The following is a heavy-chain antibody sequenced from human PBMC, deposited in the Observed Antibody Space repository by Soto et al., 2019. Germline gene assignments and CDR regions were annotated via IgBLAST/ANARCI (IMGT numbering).Heavy chain of an antibody. J-gene: IGHJ6*02. CDR3: ARMEGAAAGVGYYGMDV. D-gene: IGHD6-13*01. CDR1: GGTFSSYA. Sequence: VKVSCKASGGTFSSYAISWVRQAPGQGLEWMGGIIPIFGTANYAQKFQGRVTITADESTSTAYMELSSLRSEDTAVYYCARMEGAAAGVGYYGMDVWGQGTTVTVSS. V-gene: IGHV1-69*01. CDR2: IIPIFGTA.